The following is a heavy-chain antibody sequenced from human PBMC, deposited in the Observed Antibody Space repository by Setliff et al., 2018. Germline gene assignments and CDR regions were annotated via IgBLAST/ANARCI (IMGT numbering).Heavy chain of an antibody. CDR1: GASISSGTYY. Sequence: PSETLSLTCTVPGASISSGTYYWSWIRQSAGKGLEWIGRIHASGSSHYNPSLQSRVTMSGDTSKNEFSLRMTSVTAADTAVYYCTRAEAYGFGGDYWGQGILVTVS. CDR3: TRAEAYGFGGDY. J-gene: IGHJ4*02. V-gene: IGHV4-61*02. CDR2: IHASGSS. D-gene: IGHD3-10*01.